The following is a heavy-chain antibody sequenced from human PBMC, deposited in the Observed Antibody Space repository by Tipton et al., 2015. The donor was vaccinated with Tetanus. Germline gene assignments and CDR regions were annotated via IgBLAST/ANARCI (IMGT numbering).Heavy chain of an antibody. CDR3: ARQADYNILTGYYYYFDY. CDR2: IHPGDSDT. J-gene: IGHJ4*02. CDR1: GYSFSSYY. Sequence: VQLVQSGVEVKKPGESLRISCQASGYSFSSYYIAWVRQMPGRGLEWMGFIHPGDSDTRYSPAFEGLVTISADRSTSTAYVQWSSLTASDTAVYYCARQADYNILTGYYYYFDYWGQGSLVTVSS. D-gene: IGHD3-9*01. V-gene: IGHV5-51*01.